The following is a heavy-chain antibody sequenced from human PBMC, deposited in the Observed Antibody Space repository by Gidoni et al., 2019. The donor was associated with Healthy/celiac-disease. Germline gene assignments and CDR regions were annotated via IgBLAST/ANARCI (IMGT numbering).Heavy chain of an antibody. V-gene: IGHV3-15*01. CDR3: TIDWRSGYAEGYYFDY. D-gene: IGHD5-12*01. CDR2: IKSKTDGGTT. J-gene: IGHJ4*02. Sequence: SWVRQAPGKGLEWVGRIKSKTDGGTTDYAAPVKGRFTISRDDSKNTLYLQMNSLKTEDTAVYYCTIDWRSGYAEGYYFDYWGQGTLVTVSS.